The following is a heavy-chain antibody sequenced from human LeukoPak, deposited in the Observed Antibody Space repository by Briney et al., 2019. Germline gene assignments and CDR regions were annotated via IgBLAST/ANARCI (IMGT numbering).Heavy chain of an antibody. CDR3: ARDKAKVMRYFDWLSLIDY. V-gene: IGHV1-46*01. CDR1: GYTFTSYY. Sequence: ASVKVSCKASGYTFTSYYMHWVRQAPGQGLEWMGIINPSGGSTSYAQKFQGRVAMTRDMSTSTVYMELSSLRSEDTAVYYCARDKAKVMRYFDWLSLIDYWGQGTLVTVSS. D-gene: IGHD3-9*01. CDR2: INPSGGST. J-gene: IGHJ4*02.